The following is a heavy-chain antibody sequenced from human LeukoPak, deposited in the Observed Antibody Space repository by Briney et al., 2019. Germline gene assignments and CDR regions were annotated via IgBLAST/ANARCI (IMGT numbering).Heavy chain of an antibody. CDR1: GYTFTSYG. D-gene: IGHD3-16*02. Sequence: ASVKVSCKASGYTFTSYGISWVRQAPGQGLEWMGWISAYNGNTNYAQKLQGRVTMTTDTSTSTAYMELRSLRSDDTAVYYCARGGRLRLGELSFRPDGDYWGQGTLVTVSS. CDR3: ARGGRLRLGELSFRPDGDY. J-gene: IGHJ4*02. CDR2: ISAYNGNT. V-gene: IGHV1-18*01.